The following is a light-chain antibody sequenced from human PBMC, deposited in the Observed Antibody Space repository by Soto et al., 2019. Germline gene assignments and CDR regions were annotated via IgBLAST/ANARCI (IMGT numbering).Light chain of an antibody. CDR1: QGISSL. CDR3: QQANSFPLT. V-gene: IGKV1-12*01. Sequence: DIQMTQSPSSVSASVGDRVTITCRASQGISSLLAWYQQKPGKAPNLLINTASSLQSGVPSRFSGSGSGTEFTLTISSLQPGDFATYYCQQANSFPLTFGGGTKVEIK. CDR2: TAS. J-gene: IGKJ4*01.